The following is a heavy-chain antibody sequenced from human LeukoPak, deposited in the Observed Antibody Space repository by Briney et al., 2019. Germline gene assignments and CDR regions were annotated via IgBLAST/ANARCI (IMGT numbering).Heavy chain of an antibody. Sequence: PGGSLRLSCAASGFTFSSYSMNWVRQAPGKGLEWVSSISSSSSYIYYADSVKGRFTISRDNAKNSLYLQMNSLRAEDTAVYYCARSGIVGAISAFDXXGQGXMVTV. CDR3: ARSGIVGAISAFDX. CDR1: GFTFSSYS. V-gene: IGHV3-21*01. CDR2: ISSSSSYI. J-gene: IGHJ3*02. D-gene: IGHD1-26*01.